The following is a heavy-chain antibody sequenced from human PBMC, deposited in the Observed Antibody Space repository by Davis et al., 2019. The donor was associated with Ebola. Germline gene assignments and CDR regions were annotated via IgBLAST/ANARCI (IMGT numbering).Heavy chain of an antibody. V-gene: IGHV1-8*01. D-gene: IGHD3-16*01. CDR2: LIPNSGDT. CDR3: ALHTGMLL. CDR1: GYTFTNYD. J-gene: IGHJ4*02. Sequence: AASAKVSCKASGYTFTNYDINWVRQAAGQGLEWMGRLIPNSGDTVYAQKFQGRVTVTRNTSITTAYMELSGLRSEDTAVYYCALHTGMLLWGQGTLVTVSS.